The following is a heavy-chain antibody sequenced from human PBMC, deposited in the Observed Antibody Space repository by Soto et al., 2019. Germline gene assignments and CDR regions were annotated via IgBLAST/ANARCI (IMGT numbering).Heavy chain of an antibody. CDR3: ARRIPDGTFDS. Sequence: ASVKVSCKASGYSFSDYSINWVRQAPGQGLEWMGWMNPKSGHTAHAQKIQGRVTLTRDTSINTVYMELSSLISGDTAVYYCARRIPDGTFDSWGQGTQVTVSS. CDR1: GYSFSDYS. V-gene: IGHV1-8*01. CDR2: MNPKSGHT. D-gene: IGHD1-1*01. J-gene: IGHJ4*02.